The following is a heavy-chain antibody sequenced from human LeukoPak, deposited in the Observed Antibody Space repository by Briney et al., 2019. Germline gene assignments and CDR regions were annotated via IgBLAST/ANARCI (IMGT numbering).Heavy chain of an antibody. CDR1: GFTFSSYG. V-gene: IGHV3-30*18. D-gene: IGHD4-17*01. J-gene: IGHJ6*02. CDR3: AKEGREDGDYPYGMDV. CDR2: ISYDGSNK. Sequence: PGGSLRLSCAASGFTFSSYGMHWVRQAPGKGLEWVAVISYDGSNKCYADSVKGRFTISRDNSKNTLYLQMNSLRAEDTAVYYCAKEGREDGDYPYGMDVWGQGTTVTVSS.